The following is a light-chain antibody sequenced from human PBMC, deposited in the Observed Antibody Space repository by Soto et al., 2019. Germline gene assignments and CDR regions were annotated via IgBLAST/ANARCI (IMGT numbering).Light chain of an antibody. CDR1: QSISSY. V-gene: IGKV1-39*01. CDR3: QQSYSTLVT. J-gene: IGKJ1*01. CDR2: AAS. Sequence: DIQMTQSPSSLSASVGDRVTITCRASQSISSYLNWYQQKPGKAPKLMIYAASSLKSGVTSRYSGSGFGTFFTLTISSLQPEDFATYYCQQSYSTLVTFGQGTKVDIK.